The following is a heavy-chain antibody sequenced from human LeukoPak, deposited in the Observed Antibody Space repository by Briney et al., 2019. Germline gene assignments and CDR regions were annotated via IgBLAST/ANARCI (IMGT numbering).Heavy chain of an antibody. CDR2: VSHDGSTQ. Sequence: GGSLRLSCAASGFSFTIHGMHWVRQAPGKGLEWVAVVSHDGSTQYYTDSVRGRFTISRDNSKSTFYLQMNCLRTEDTAVYYCARALSYSYGSMDFWGQGTLVIVSS. V-gene: IGHV3-30*07. CDR3: ARALSYSYGSMDF. J-gene: IGHJ4*02. CDR1: GFSFTIHG. D-gene: IGHD5-18*01.